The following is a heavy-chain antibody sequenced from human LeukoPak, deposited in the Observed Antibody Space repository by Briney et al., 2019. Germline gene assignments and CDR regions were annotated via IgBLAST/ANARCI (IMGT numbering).Heavy chain of an antibody. CDR2: IIPIFGTA. J-gene: IGHJ4*02. CDR1: GGTFNSYA. D-gene: IGHD3-22*01. Sequence: ASVKVSFKASGGTFNSYAISWVRQAPGQGLEWMGGIIPIFGTANYAQKFQGRVTITADESTSTAYMELSSLRSEDTAVYYCARDPPYDSSGYAFDYWGQGTLVTVSS. V-gene: IGHV1-69*13. CDR3: ARDPPYDSSGYAFDY.